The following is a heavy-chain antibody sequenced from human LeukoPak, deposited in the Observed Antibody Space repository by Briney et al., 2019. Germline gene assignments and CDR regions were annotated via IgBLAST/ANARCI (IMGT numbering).Heavy chain of an antibody. CDR2: INPNSGST. V-gene: IGHV1-2*02. CDR3: ARDGIAVANYYFDY. J-gene: IGHJ4*02. D-gene: IGHD6-19*01. CDR1: GYTFTGYY. Sequence: GASVKVSCKASGYTFTGYYMHWVRQAPGQGLEWMGWINPNSGSTNYAQKFQGRVTMTRDTSISTAYMELSRLRSDDTAVYYCARDGIAVANYYFDYWGQGTLVTVSS.